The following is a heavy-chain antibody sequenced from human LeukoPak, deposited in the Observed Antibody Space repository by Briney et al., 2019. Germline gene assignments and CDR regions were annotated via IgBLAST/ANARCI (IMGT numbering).Heavy chain of an antibody. CDR2: ISTSGGTT. CDR1: GFTFSSYE. V-gene: IGHV3-48*03. Sequence: GGSLRLSCAASGFTFSSYEMNWVRQAPGKGLEWISYISTSGGTTYYGDSVKGRFTISRDNAKNSLYLQMSGLRAEDTAVYYCTRDSGYCNDDSCHHFDYWGQGTLVAVSS. CDR3: TRDSGYCNDDSCHHFDY. J-gene: IGHJ4*02. D-gene: IGHD2-15*01.